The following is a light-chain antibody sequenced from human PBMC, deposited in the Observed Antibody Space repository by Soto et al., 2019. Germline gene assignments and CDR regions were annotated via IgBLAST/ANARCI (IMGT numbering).Light chain of an antibody. J-gene: IGKJ4*01. CDR1: QDISSS. Sequence: DIQMTQSPSSLSASVGDRFTITFRASQDISSSLGWYQQKPGKAPKLLIYAASILQSGVPSRFSGSGFGTDFTLTISSLQAEDFASYFCQQLRSYPSTFGGGTKVDI. CDR2: AAS. V-gene: IGKV1-9*01. CDR3: QQLRSYPST.